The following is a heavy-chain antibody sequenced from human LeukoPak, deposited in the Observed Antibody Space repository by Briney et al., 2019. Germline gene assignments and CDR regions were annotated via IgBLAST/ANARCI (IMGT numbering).Heavy chain of an antibody. CDR1: GFTFSSYN. J-gene: IGHJ4*02. D-gene: IGHD6-13*01. V-gene: IGHV3-21*06. CDR2: ITSGSSYI. CDR3: ARVSSSWADLDY. Sequence: PGGSLRLSCAASGFTFSSYNMNWVRQAPGKGLEWVSSITSGSSYIYYADSVKGRFTISRDNAKNSLYLQMNSLRAEDTAVYYCARVSSSWADLDYWGQGTLVTVSS.